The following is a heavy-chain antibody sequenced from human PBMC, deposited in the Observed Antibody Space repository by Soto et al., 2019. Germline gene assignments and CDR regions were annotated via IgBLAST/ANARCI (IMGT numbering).Heavy chain of an antibody. Sequence: GGSLRLSCAASGFTFSSYSMNWVRQAPGKGLEWVSSISSSSSYIYYADSVKGRFTISRDNAKNSLYLQMNSLRAEDTAVYYCARDHGYCSGGSCLDYYHYYMDFWGKGSTVIVSS. CDR1: GFTFSSYS. J-gene: IGHJ6*03. V-gene: IGHV3-21*01. CDR2: ISSSSSYI. D-gene: IGHD2-15*01. CDR3: ARDHGYCSGGSCLDYYHYYMDF.